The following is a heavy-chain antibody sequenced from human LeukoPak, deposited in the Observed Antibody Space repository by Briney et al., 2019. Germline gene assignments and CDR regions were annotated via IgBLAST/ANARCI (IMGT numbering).Heavy chain of an antibody. J-gene: IGHJ3*02. V-gene: IGHV4-59*01. CDR3: AREKFSSGGAIDI. CDR1: GGSISGYY. CDR2: TYYSGRT. D-gene: IGHD6-19*01. Sequence: LVKPSETLSLTCTVSGGSISGYYWTWIRQPPGKGLEWIGYTYYSGRTDHNPSLKSRVTISVDTSKNQFSLKLSSVTAADTAVYYCAREKFSSGGAIDIWGQGTMVTVSS.